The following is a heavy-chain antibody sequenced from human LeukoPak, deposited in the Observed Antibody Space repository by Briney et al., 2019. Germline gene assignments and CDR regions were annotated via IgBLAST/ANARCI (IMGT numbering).Heavy chain of an antibody. CDR1: GFTFSSYA. Sequence: PGGSLRLSCAASGFTFSSYAMSWVRQAPGKGLEWVSVIYSGGTTYYADSLKGRFTISRDNSKNTLYLQMNTLSAEDTAVYYCARDKDRSGWFSDWGQGTLVTVSS. V-gene: IGHV3-66*01. CDR3: ARDKDRSGWFSD. D-gene: IGHD6-19*01. J-gene: IGHJ4*02. CDR2: IYSGGTT.